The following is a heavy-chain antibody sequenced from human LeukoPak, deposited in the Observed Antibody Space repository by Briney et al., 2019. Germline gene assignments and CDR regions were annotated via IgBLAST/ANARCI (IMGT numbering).Heavy chain of an antibody. CDR2: VSSDGRIT. CDR1: GFTFSSFW. Sequence: PGGSLRLSCSASGFTFSSFWMHWVRHVPGKGLVWVSGVSSDGRITNYADLVKGRFTVSRDTAKNTLSLQMDSLRADDTAIYYCASSFRITGTTYYYWGQGTLVTVSS. V-gene: IGHV3-74*01. CDR3: ASSFRITGTTYYY. D-gene: IGHD1-20*01. J-gene: IGHJ4*02.